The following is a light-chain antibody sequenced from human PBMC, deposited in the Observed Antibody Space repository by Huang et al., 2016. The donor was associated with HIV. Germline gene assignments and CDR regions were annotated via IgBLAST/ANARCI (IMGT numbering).Light chain of an antibody. CDR1: QSVSTY. CDR2: DAS. CDR3: QQRSNWAPIT. Sequence: EIVLTQSPATLSWSPGERATLSCRASQSVSTYLAWYQQKPGQAPRLLIYDASNRATGIPARFSGSGSGTDFTLTISSLEPEDFAVYYCQQRSNWAPITFGGGTKVEIK. V-gene: IGKV3-11*01. J-gene: IGKJ4*01.